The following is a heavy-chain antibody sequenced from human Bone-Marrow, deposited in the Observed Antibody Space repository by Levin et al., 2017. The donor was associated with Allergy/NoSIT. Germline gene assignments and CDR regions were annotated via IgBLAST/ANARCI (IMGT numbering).Heavy chain of an antibody. CDR3: ARDNDYGDYVFLDY. D-gene: IGHD4-17*01. CDR2: INSHGNYT. J-gene: IGHJ4*02. CDR1: GLTFSRFW. V-gene: IGHV3-74*01. Sequence: PGGSLRLSCEVSGLTFSRFWMHWVRQAPGEGLVWVSRINSHGNYTTYADSVRGRFTISRDNAKNTLYLQMNSVRAEDTAVYYCARDNDYGDYVFLDYWGQGTLVTVSS.